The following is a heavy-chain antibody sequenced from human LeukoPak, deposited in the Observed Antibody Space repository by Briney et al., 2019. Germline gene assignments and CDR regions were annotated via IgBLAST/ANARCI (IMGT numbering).Heavy chain of an antibody. Sequence: GASVKVSCKASGYIFTTYYISWVRQAPGQGLEWMGMINPGGGSTTYAQKFQGSVTMTRDTSTSTVYMELSSLSSEDTAVYYCAREGPVTGTYTVYYSDYWGQGTLVSVSS. J-gene: IGHJ4*02. D-gene: IGHD6-19*01. CDR3: AREGPVTGTYTVYYSDY. CDR2: INPGGGST. CDR1: GYIFTTYY. V-gene: IGHV1-46*01.